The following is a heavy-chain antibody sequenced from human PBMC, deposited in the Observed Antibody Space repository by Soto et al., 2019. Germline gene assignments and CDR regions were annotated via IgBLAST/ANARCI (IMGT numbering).Heavy chain of an antibody. Sequence: ASVKVSCKASGYTYTSYYMHWVRQAPGQGLEWMGIINPSGGSTSYAQKFQGRVTMTRDTSTSTVYMELSSLRSEDTAVYYCARDGESGYDFDYWGQGTLVTVSS. D-gene: IGHD5-12*01. CDR1: GYTYTSYY. V-gene: IGHV1-46*03. J-gene: IGHJ4*02. CDR2: INPSGGST. CDR3: ARDGESGYDFDY.